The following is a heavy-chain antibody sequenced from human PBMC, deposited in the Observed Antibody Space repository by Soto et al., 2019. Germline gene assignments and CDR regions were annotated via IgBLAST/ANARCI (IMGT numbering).Heavy chain of an antibody. D-gene: IGHD4-17*01. CDR2: INSDGSST. J-gene: IGHJ4*02. Sequence: GGSLRLSCAASGFTFSSDWMHWVRQAPGKGLLWVSRINSDGSSTDYADSVKGRFTISRDNAKNTLYLQMNNLRAEDTALYYCARSVTINTLDYWGQGALVTVSS. V-gene: IGHV3-74*01. CDR1: GFTFSSDW. CDR3: ARSVTINTLDY.